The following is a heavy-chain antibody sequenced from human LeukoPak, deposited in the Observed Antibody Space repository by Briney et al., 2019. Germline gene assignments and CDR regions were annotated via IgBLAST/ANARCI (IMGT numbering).Heavy chain of an antibody. CDR1: GFTFSSYA. CDR3: ARDWWLQPRSYFDY. CDR2: VSKDGTNK. J-gene: IGHJ4*02. D-gene: IGHD5-24*01. V-gene: IGHV3-30*04. Sequence: GGSLRLSCAASGFTFSSYAMHWVRQAPGKGLEWVAVVSKDGTNKNYADSVKGRFTISRDNSKNTLYLQMSSLRPEDTAVYYCARDWWLQPRSYFDYWGQGTLVTVSS.